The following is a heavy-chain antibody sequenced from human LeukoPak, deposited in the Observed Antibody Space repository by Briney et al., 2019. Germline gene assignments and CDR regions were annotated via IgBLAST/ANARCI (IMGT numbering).Heavy chain of an antibody. CDR2: ISYDGSNK. V-gene: IGHV3-30*18. CDR3: AKFRGTYYDFWSGYFVGDDAFDI. D-gene: IGHD3-3*01. CDR1: GFTFSSYG. J-gene: IGHJ3*02. Sequence: GGSLRLSCAASGFTFSSYGMHWVRQAPGKGLEWVAVISYDGSNKYYADSVKGRFTISRDNSKNTLYLQMNSLRAEDTAVYYCAKFRGTYYDFWSGYFVGDDAFDIWGQGTMVTVSS.